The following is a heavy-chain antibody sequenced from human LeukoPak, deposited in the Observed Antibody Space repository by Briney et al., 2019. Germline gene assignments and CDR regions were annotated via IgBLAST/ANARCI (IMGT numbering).Heavy chain of an antibody. D-gene: IGHD2-2*02. CDR2: INPSGGST. CDR3: ARAVIVVVPAAISSPSWFDP. CDR1: GYTFTSYY. Sequence: ASVKVSCKASGYTFTSYYMHWVRQAPGQGLEWMGIINPSGGSTSYAQKLQGRVTMTTDTSTSTAYMELRSLRSDDTAVYYCARAVIVVVPAAISSPSWFDPWGQGTLVTVSS. V-gene: IGHV1-46*01. J-gene: IGHJ5*02.